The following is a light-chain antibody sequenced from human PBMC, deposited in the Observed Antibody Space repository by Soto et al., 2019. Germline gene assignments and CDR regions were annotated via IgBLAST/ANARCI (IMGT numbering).Light chain of an antibody. V-gene: IGKV1-39*01. CDR1: QTIVKS. CDR3: QQVESYPST. CDR2: AAS. J-gene: IGKJ4*01. Sequence: DIQMTQSPSSLSASVGDRVTITCRATQTIVKSLNWYQQRPGKAPKLLIYAASSLQSGVPSRFSGSGFGTDFTLTITSLQPEDFATYYCQQVESYPSTFGGGTKVDIK.